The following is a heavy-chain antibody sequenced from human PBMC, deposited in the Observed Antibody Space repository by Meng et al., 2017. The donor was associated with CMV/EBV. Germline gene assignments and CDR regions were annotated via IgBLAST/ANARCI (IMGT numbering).Heavy chain of an antibody. Sequence: GGSLRLSCEASGFIFSSYGMHWVRQAPGKGLEWVAVISYDGSNKYYADSVKGRFTISRDNSKNTLYLQMNSLRAEDTAVYYCARGEQPGTFFDYWGQGTTVTVSS. CDR2: ISYDGSNK. J-gene: IGHJ4*03. V-gene: IGHV3-30*19. D-gene: IGHD1-26*01. CDR1: GFIFSSYG. CDR3: ARGEQPGTFFDY.